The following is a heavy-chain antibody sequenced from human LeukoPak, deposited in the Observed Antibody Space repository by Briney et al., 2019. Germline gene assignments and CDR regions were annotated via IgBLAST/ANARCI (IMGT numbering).Heavy chain of an antibody. CDR1: GFTFSSYA. Sequence: GGSLRLSCAASGFTFSSYAMSWVRQAPGKGLEWVSAISGSGGSTYYADSVEGRFAISRDNSKNTLYLQMNSLRAEDTAIYYCAKGSCRGTSCYSDYWGQGTLVTVSS. D-gene: IGHD2-2*02. V-gene: IGHV3-23*01. J-gene: IGHJ4*02. CDR2: ISGSGGST. CDR3: AKGSCRGTSCYSDY.